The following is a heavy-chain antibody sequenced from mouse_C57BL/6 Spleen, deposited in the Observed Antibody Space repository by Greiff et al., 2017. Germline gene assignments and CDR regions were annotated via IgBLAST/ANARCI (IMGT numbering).Heavy chain of an antibody. CDR1: GFTFSDYY. CDR2: ISNGGGST. Sequence: EVKVVESGGGLVQPGGSLKLSCAASGFTFSDYYMYWVRQTPEKRLEWVAYISNGGGSTYYPDTVKGRFTISRDNAKNTLYLQMSRLKSEDTAMYYCARRASYYSNYDYAMDYWGQGTSVTVSS. J-gene: IGHJ4*01. D-gene: IGHD2-5*01. V-gene: IGHV5-12*01. CDR3: ARRASYYSNYDYAMDY.